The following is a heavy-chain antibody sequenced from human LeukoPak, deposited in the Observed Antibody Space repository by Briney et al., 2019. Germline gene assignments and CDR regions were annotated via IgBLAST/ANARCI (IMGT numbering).Heavy chain of an antibody. D-gene: IGHD5-12*01. CDR2: ISGGGGST. J-gene: IGHJ3*02. V-gene: IGHV3-23*01. Sequence: GGSLRLSCVASGFTFSSYAMTWVRQGPGKGLEWVSDISGGGGSTYYADSVKGRFTISRDNSKNTLYLQMHSLRAEDTAVYHCAIYGGSGTNAFDMWGQGTMVTVSS. CDR3: AIYGGSGTNAFDM. CDR1: GFTFSSYA.